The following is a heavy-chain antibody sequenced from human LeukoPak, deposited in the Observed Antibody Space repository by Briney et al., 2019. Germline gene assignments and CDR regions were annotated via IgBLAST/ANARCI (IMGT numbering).Heavy chain of an antibody. J-gene: IGHJ3*02. Sequence: SETLSLTCTVPDGSISSATYYWSWIRQPAGKGLEWIGRIYTSGSTNYNPSLKSRVTISVDTSKHQISLKLSSVTAADTAVYYCTRLDYGGNPGHAFDIWGQGTMATVSS. CDR3: TRLDYGGNPGHAFDI. D-gene: IGHD4-23*01. V-gene: IGHV4-61*02. CDR2: IYTSGST. CDR1: DGSISSATYY.